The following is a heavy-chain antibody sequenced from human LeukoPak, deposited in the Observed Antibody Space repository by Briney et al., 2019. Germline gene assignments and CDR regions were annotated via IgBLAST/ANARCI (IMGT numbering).Heavy chain of an antibody. CDR3: ERDSLYYGDYRRYFDY. CDR2: IKQEESEQ. J-gene: IGHJ4*02. D-gene: IGHD4-17*01. Sequence: GRSLRLSWAAYKLVLSNHWMTSVRLAPGRGLGWEANIKQEESEQTYVDSLKGRFTISRDNDKNTLYLQMNSLSAEDTDMYYCERDSLYYGDYRRYFDYWGQGTLVTVSS. V-gene: IGHV3-7*01. CDR1: KLVLSNHW.